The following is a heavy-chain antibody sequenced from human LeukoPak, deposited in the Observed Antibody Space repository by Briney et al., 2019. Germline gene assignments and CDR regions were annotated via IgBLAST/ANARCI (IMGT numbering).Heavy chain of an antibody. Sequence: SETLSLTCAVYGGSFSGYYWSWIRQPPGKGLEWIGEINHSGSTNYNPSLKSRVTISVDTSKNQFSLKLSSVTAADTAVYYCAKVGIQLWYRVEAFDIWGQGTMVTVSS. CDR2: INHSGST. CDR3: AKVGIQLWYRVEAFDI. D-gene: IGHD5-18*01. CDR1: GGSFSGYY. V-gene: IGHV4-34*01. J-gene: IGHJ3*02.